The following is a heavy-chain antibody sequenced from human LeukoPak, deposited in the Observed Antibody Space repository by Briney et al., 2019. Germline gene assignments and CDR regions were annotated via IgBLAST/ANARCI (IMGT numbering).Heavy chain of an antibody. D-gene: IGHD3-9*01. CDR3: ARHRDILTGYAMEI. J-gene: IGHJ4*02. Sequence: SETLSLTCTVSGGSLKNYYWSWIRQSPGKGLECLGYIYSPGSTSYNPALRGRVTISLDTSKKQFSLKLRSVAATDTAIYYCARHRDILTGYAMEIWGQGTLVTVSS. V-gene: IGHV4-59*08. CDR2: IYSPGST. CDR1: GGSLKNYY.